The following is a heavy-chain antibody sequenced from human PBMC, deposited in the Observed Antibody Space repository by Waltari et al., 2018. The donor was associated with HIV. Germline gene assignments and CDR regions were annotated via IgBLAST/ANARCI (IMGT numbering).Heavy chain of an antibody. D-gene: IGHD2-15*01. CDR3: ARDSSCSGGSCYFDAFDI. Sequence: EVQLVESGGGLIQPGGSLRLSCAASGFTVSSNYMSWVRQAQGQGLEWVSVIYSGGSTYYADSVKGRFTISRDNSKNTLYLQMNSLRAEDTAVYYCARDSSCSGGSCYFDAFDIWGQGTMVTVSS. V-gene: IGHV3-53*01. J-gene: IGHJ3*02. CDR1: GFTVSSNY. CDR2: IYSGGST.